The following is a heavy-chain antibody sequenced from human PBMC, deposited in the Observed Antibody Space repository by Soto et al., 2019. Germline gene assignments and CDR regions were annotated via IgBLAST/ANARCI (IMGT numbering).Heavy chain of an antibody. CDR1: GGSFSGYY. CDR3: ARGVAAAGQKVSGMDV. CDR2: INHSGST. D-gene: IGHD6-13*01. Sequence: SETLSLTCAVYGGSFSGYYLSWIRQPPGKGLEWIGEINHSGSTNYNPSLKSRVTISVDTSKNQFSLKLSSVTAADTAVYYCARGVAAAGQKVSGMDVWGEGTTVTVSS. V-gene: IGHV4-34*01. J-gene: IGHJ6*04.